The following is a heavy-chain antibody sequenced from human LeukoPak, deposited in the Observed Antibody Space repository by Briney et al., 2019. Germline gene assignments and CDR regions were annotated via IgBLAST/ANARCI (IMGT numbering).Heavy chain of an antibody. J-gene: IGHJ4*02. CDR1: GFTFSSYW. D-gene: IGHD6-19*01. CDR3: ARDQGLSVADLFDY. Sequence: GGSLRLSCAASGFTFSSYWMSWVRQAPGKGLEWVANIKQDGSEKYYVDSVKGRFTISRDNAKNSLYLQMNSLRAEDTAVYYCARDQGLSVADLFDYWGQGTLVTVTS. V-gene: IGHV3-7*03. CDR2: IKQDGSEK.